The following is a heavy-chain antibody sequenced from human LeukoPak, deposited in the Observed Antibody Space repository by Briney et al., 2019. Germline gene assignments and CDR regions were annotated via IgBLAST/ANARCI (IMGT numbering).Heavy chain of an antibody. J-gene: IGHJ4*02. CDR2: VSGTTLST. V-gene: IGHV3-23*01. CDR3: AKEGLNIATRDFFDS. D-gene: IGHD6-6*01. CDR1: GFTFSNYM. Sequence: GGSLRLSCAASGFTFSNYMMTWVRQAPGKGLQWVSTVSGTTLSTYYADSVKGRFTISRDNSKNTLYLQMNSLRAEDTAVYYCAKEGLNIATRDFFDSWGQGTLVTVSS.